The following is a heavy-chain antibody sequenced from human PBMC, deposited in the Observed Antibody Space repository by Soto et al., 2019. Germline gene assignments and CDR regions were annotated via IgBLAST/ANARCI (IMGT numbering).Heavy chain of an antibody. CDR1: GFTFSNYW. V-gene: IGHV3-74*01. Sequence: EVQLVESGGGLVQPGGSLRLSCAASGFTFSNYWMHWVRQAPGKGLVWVSRIKYDGSSAYYADSVKGRFTISRDNAKNTLYLQMNSLSTEDTAVCYCAKSDWFDPWGQGTLVTVSS. CDR2: IKYDGSSA. CDR3: AKSDWFDP. J-gene: IGHJ5*02.